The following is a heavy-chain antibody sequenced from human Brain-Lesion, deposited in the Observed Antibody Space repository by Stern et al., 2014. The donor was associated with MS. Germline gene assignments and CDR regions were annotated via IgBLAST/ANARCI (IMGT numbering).Heavy chain of an antibody. Sequence: MQLVESGAEGKKPGASVKVSCKTSGYIFTGYYIHWVRQAPGQGLEWMGWINPNTGGTTNAQKFQGRVTMSRDTSISTAYVELSSLTSDDTAVYYCARDQRGITIFGVVTDYYYLGMDVWGQGTTVTVSS. D-gene: IGHD3-3*01. CDR1: GYIFTGYY. J-gene: IGHJ6*02. CDR3: ARDQRGITIFGVVTDYYYLGMDV. V-gene: IGHV1-2*02. CDR2: INPNTGGT.